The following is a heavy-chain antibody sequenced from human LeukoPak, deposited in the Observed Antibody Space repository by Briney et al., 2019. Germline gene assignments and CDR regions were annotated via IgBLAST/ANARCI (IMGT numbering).Heavy chain of an antibody. V-gene: IGHV3-33*01. CDR3: AREILGAYDAFDV. J-gene: IGHJ3*01. CDR2: IYYDGNNK. D-gene: IGHD7-27*01. CDR1: GXTFRNYG. Sequence: GRSLRLSCEASGXTFRNYGMHWVRQAPGKGLQWVAVIYYDGNNKYYADSVKGRFTISRDNSKNTLYLQMNSLRAEDTAVYYCAREILGAYDAFDVWGQGTMVTVSS.